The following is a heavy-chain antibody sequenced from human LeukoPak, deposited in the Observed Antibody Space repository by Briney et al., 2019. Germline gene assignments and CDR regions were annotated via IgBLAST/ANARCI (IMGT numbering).Heavy chain of an antibody. CDR1: RYSFTSHD. J-gene: IGHJ4*02. V-gene: IGHV1-8*01. Sequence: ASVKVSCKASRYSFTSHDINWLRQATGQGLEWMGWMNPNSGNTGYAQKFQDRVTMTRNTSISTAYLELSSLGSEDTAMYYCASALKRGSAGTLIDHWGQGTLVTVSS. CDR2: MNPNSGNT. CDR3: ASALKRGSAGTLIDH. D-gene: IGHD6-13*01.